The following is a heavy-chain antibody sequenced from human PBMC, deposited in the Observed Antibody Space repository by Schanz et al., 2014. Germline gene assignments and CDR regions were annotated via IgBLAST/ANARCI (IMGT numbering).Heavy chain of an antibody. CDR1: GFTFSDHW. CDR2: IDGRGITT. J-gene: IGHJ3*02. CDR3: AKDRWRATVMVDAFDI. V-gene: IGHV3-23*04. Sequence: VQLVESGGALVQPGGSLRLSCSASGFTFSDHWMSWVRQAPGKGLEWVAIIDGRGITTFYADSVKGRFTISRDNAKNTVYLQMNSLRDDDTAVYFCAKDRWRATVMVDAFDIWGQGTKVTVSS. D-gene: IGHD4-4*01.